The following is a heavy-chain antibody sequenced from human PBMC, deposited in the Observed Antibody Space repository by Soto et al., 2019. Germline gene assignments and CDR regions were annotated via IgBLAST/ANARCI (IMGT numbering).Heavy chain of an antibody. Sequence: QVQLVQSGAEVKKPGSSVKVSCKTSGGTFGSYAISWVRQAPGQGLEWMGGIIPIFSTPNYAQKFQGRVTIPADESTSKAYRELSSLRSEDTAVYYCARPIQYFFDTSAQSAWFDPWGQGTLVTVSS. CDR1: GGTFGSYA. D-gene: IGHD3-22*01. CDR3: ARPIQYFFDTSAQSAWFDP. J-gene: IGHJ5*02. V-gene: IGHV1-69*12. CDR2: IIPIFSTP.